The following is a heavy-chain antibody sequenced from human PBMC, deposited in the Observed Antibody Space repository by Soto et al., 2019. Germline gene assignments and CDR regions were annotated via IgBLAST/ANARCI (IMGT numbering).Heavy chain of an antibody. V-gene: IGHV1-69*13. CDR3: ARGISRDGYNTY. CDR2: IIPIFGTA. D-gene: IGHD5-12*01. J-gene: IGHJ4*02. CDR1: GGTFSSYA. Sequence: ASVKVSCKASGGTFSSYAISWVRQAPGQGLEWMGGIIPIFGTANYAQKFQGRVTITSDESTSTAYMELSSLRSEDTAVYYCARGISRDGYNTYWGQGTLVTVSS.